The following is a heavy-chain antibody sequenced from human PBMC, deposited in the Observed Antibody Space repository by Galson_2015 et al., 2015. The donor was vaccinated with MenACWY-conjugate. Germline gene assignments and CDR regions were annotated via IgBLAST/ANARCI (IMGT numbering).Heavy chain of an antibody. CDR1: GFTFSNYA. V-gene: IGHV3-23*01. D-gene: IGHD2-21*02. CDR3: AKTLGVTAFHPDQ. J-gene: IGHJ4*02. CDR2: ISGDGHYT. Sequence: SLRLSCAASGFTFSNYAMTWVRQAPGKGLEWVSSISGDGHYTYYADSLKGRFTISRDNSRTTLYLQMNSLRAEDTAVYYCAKTLGVTAFHPDQWGQGTLVTVSS.